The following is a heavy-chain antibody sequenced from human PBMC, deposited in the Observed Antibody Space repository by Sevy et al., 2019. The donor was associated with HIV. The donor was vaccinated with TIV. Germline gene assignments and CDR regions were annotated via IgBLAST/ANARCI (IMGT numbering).Heavy chain of an antibody. CDR1: GFMFSDYY. D-gene: IGHD5-12*01. Sequence: GGSLRLSCRASGFMFSDYYMGWFRQAPGKGLEWVSYISWGGDDMYYADSIRGRFTISRDDAHNLLYLQMSHLRVEDTAVYFCSRPLQIDGYNRGFDFWGQGTLVTVSS. J-gene: IGHJ4*02. CDR2: ISWGGDDM. CDR3: SRPLQIDGYNRGFDF. V-gene: IGHV3-11*04.